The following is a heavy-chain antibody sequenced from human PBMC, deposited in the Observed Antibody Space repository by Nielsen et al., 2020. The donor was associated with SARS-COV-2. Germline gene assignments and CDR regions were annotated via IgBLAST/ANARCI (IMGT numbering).Heavy chain of an antibody. J-gene: IGHJ4*02. V-gene: IGHV3-9*01. Sequence: SCAASGFTFDDYAMHWVRQAPGKGLEWVSGISWNSGSIGYADSVKGRFTISRDNAKNSLYLQMNSLRAEDTALYYCAKVSDSSGYSDYWGQGTLVTVSS. CDR1: GFTFDDYA. CDR3: AKVSDSSGYSDY. CDR2: ISWNSGSI. D-gene: IGHD3-22*01.